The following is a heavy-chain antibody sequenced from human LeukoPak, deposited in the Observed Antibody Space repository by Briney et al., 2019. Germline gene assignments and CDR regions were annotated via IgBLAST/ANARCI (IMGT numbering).Heavy chain of an antibody. CDR3: AREMSSSDYEDY. CDR1: GFSFSSYW. J-gene: IGHJ4*02. CDR2: IKTDGSRT. D-gene: IGHD5-12*01. V-gene: IGHV3-74*01. Sequence: GGSLRLSCAVSGFSFSSYWMQSVRQAPGKGLVWVSRIKTDGSRTSYADSVKGRFTISRDNAKNTLYLQMNSLRAEDTAVFYCAREMSSSDYEDYWGQGTLVTVSS.